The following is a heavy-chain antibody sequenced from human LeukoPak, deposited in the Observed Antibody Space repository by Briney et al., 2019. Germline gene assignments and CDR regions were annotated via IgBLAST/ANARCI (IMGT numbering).Heavy chain of an antibody. V-gene: IGHV3-23*01. J-gene: IGHJ4*02. Sequence: GGSLRLSCVASGITFRSHAMTWVRQAPGNGLEWVATIKNNGATTDYADSVKGRFAIPRDNSKSTLYLQMNSLRAEDTAVYYCAKIVVVTKFDYWGQGTLVTVSS. CDR2: IKNNGATT. CDR1: GITFRSHA. CDR3: AKIVVVTKFDY. D-gene: IGHD3-22*01.